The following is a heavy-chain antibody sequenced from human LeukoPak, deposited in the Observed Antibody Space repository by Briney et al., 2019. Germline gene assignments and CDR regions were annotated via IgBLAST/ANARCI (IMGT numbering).Heavy chain of an antibody. CDR3: ARGNYGGNSLYYYYFDY. Sequence: SETLSLTCAVYGGSFSGYYWSWIRQPPGKGLEWIGEINHSGSTNYNPSLKSRVTISVDTSKNQFSLKLSSVTAADTAVYYCARGNYGGNSLYYYYFDYWGQGTLVTVSS. D-gene: IGHD4-23*01. V-gene: IGHV4-34*01. J-gene: IGHJ4*02. CDR1: GGSFSGYY. CDR2: INHSGST.